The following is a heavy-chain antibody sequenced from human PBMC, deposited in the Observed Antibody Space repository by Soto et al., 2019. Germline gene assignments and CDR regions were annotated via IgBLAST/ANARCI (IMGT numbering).Heavy chain of an antibody. CDR2: ISSSSSYI. Sequence: GGSLRLSCAASGFTFSSYSMNWVRQAPGKGLEWVSSISSSSSYIYYADSVKGRFTISRDNAKNSLYLQMNSLRAEDTAVYCCAREADPGMDVWGQGTTVTVSS. V-gene: IGHV3-21*01. CDR1: GFTFSSYS. CDR3: AREADPGMDV. J-gene: IGHJ6*02.